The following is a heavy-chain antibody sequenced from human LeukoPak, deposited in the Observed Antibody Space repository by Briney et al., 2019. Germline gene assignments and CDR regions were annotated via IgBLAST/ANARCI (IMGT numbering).Heavy chain of an antibody. V-gene: IGHV4-31*03. J-gene: IGHJ3*02. CDR2: TYYSGST. Sequence: PSETLSLTCTVSGGSVNNGGYYWSWIRQHPGKGLEWIGYTYYSGSTYYNPSLNSRVSISIDTSENQFSLKLSSVTAADTAVYYCARARAGGFGEVALPDDAFDIWGQGTMVTVSS. CDR3: ARARAGGFGEVALPDDAFDI. D-gene: IGHD3-10*01. CDR1: GGSVNNGGYY.